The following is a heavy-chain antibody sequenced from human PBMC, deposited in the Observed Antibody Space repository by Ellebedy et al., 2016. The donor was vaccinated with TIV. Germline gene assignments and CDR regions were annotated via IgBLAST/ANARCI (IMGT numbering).Heavy chain of an antibody. CDR2: IKEDGSQT. CDR1: GFTFSDYA. CDR3: ATDRGYFTFDY. D-gene: IGHD3-9*01. J-gene: IGHJ4*02. V-gene: IGHV3-7*03. Sequence: PGGSLRLSCVVSGFTFSDYAMSWVRQAPGKGLEWVANIKEDGSQTYYVGSVKGRFTISRDNAKNSLYLQMNSLRADYTAVYYCATDRGYFTFDYWGQGSLITVSS.